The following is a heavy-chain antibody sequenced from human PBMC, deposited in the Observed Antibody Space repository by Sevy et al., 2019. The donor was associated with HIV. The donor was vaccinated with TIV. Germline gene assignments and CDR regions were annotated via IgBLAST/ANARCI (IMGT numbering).Heavy chain of an antibody. CDR3: VKDFGGPTDY. J-gene: IGHJ4*02. D-gene: IGHD3-16*01. Sequence: GGSLRLSCAGSGFSITSYWMHWDRQAPGKGLVWVSRMNEDGSVTNHADSVRGRFTISRDNAKNTLYLQMNSLRVEDTAVYYCVKDFGGPTDYWGQGTLVTVSS. CDR1: GFSITSYW. CDR2: MNEDGSVT. V-gene: IGHV3-74*01.